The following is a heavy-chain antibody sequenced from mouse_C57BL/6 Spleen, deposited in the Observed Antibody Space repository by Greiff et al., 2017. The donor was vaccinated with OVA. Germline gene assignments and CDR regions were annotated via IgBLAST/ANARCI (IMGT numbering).Heavy chain of an antibody. D-gene: IGHD1-1*01. CDR2: ISSGSSTI. CDR1: GFTFSDYG. Sequence: EVKLMESGGGLVKPGGSLKLSCAASGFTFSDYGMHWVRQAPEKGLEWVAYISSGSSTIYYADTVKGRFTISRDNAKNTLFLQMTSLRSEDTAMYYCARGYYGSSHFDYWGQGTTLTVSS. V-gene: IGHV5-17*01. CDR3: ARGYYGSSHFDY. J-gene: IGHJ2*01.